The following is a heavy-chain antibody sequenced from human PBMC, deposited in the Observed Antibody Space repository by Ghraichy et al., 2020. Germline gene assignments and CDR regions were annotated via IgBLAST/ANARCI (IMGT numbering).Heavy chain of an antibody. CDR2: INSGGSNL. J-gene: IGHJ4*02. CDR3: AREYCSGGRCFFGTGGSHFDH. V-gene: IGHV3-74*01. Sequence: GESLNISCAASGFTFSGYWMHWVRQAPGEGLVWVSRINSGGSNLIYADSVKGRFTISRDNAKNTLYLQMNSLRAEDTAVYYCAREYCSGGRCFFGTGGSHFDHWGQGTLVTVSS. D-gene: IGHD2-15*01. CDR1: GFTFSGYW.